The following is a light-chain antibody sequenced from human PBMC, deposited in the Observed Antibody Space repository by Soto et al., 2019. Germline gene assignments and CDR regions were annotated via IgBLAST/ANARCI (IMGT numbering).Light chain of an antibody. CDR3: QQYNSYPWT. J-gene: IGKJ1*01. V-gene: IGKV1-5*03. Sequence: DIQMTQSPSTLSATVGDRVTITCRASHSISSWLAWYQQKPGKAPNLLIHKASSLESGVPSRFSGSGSGTEFTLTISSLQPDDFATYYCQQYNSYPWTFGQGTKVEIK. CDR2: KAS. CDR1: HSISSW.